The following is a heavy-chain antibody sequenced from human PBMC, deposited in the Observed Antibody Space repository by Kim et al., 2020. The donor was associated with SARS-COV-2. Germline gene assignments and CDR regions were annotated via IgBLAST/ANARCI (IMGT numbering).Heavy chain of an antibody. V-gene: IGHV1-18*01. CDR3: ARDRPEEITILGRVYYYGMDV. D-gene: IGHD3-3*01. CDR2: ISAYNGNT. CDR1: GYTFTSYG. Sequence: ASVKVSCKASGYTFTSYGISWVRQAPGQGLEWMGWISAYNGNTNYAQKLQGRVTMTTDTSTSTAYMELRSLRSDDTAVYYCARDRPEEITILGRVYYYGMDVWGQGPTFTVSS. J-gene: IGHJ6*02.